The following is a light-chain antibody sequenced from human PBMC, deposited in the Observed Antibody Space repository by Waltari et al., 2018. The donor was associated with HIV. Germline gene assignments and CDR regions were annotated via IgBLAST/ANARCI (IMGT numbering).Light chain of an antibody. V-gene: IGLV3-10*01. CDR1: ALAKKY. CDR2: EDN. CDR3: YSTDSSGNHWV. Sequence: SYELTQPPSVSVSPGQTARNSCSGDALAKKYVYWYQQMSGQAPVLVIYEDNKRPSGIPDKFSGSSSGTMATLTINGAREEDEADYYCYSTDSSGNHWVFGGGTKLTVL. J-gene: IGLJ3*02.